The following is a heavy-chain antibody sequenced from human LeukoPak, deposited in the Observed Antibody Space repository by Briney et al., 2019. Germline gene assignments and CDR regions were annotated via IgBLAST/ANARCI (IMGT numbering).Heavy chain of an antibody. J-gene: IGHJ4*02. CDR2: INPRDISA. CDR3: ASDYSSSCGY. Sequence: VASVKVSCKATGYKFTKFYMHWVRQAPGQGLEWMGIINPRDISASYAQKFQGRVTMTRDMSTNTVYMELSSLRSEDTAVYYCASDYSSSCGYWGQGTLVTVSS. V-gene: IGHV1-46*01. D-gene: IGHD6-13*01. CDR1: GYKFTKFY.